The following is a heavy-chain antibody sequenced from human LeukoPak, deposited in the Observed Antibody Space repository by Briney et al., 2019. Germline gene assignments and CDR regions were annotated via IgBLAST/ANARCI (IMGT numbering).Heavy chain of an antibody. CDR1: GFTFSSYS. V-gene: IGHV3-21*01. CDR2: ISSSSSYI. D-gene: IGHD2-8*01. J-gene: IGHJ4*02. Sequence: GGSLRLSCAASGFTFSSYSMNWVRQAPGKGLEWVSSISSSSSYIYYADSVKGRFTISRDNAKNSLYLQMNSLRAEDTAVYYCARDLDCTNGVCYFDYWGQGTLVTVSS. CDR3: ARDLDCTNGVCYFDY.